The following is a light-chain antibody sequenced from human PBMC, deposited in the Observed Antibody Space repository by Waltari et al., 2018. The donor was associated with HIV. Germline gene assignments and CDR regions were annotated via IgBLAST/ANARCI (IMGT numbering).Light chain of an antibody. Sequence: DIQMTQSPSSLSASVGDRVTFTCQASQDVRKFLNWYQQKPGEAPKLLIYGASNLGRGVPSRFSGSGSGADFTLSINSLEPEDFAVYFCHQYGNSPITFGRGTRLEIK. CDR1: QDVRKF. CDR3: HQYGNSPIT. CDR2: GAS. J-gene: IGKJ5*01. V-gene: IGKV1-33*01.